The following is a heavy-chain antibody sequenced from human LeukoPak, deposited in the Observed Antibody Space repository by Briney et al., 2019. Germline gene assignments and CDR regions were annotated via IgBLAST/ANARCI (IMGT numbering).Heavy chain of an antibody. J-gene: IGHJ5*02. D-gene: IGHD1-7*01. V-gene: IGHV4-34*01. Sequence: SETLSLTCAVYGGSFSGYYWSWIRQPPGKGLEWIGEINHSGSTNYNPSLKSRVTISVDTSKNQFSLKLSSVTAADTAVYYCARRKTGTTGLNWFDPWGQGTLVTVSS. CDR2: INHSGST. CDR3: ARRKTGTTGLNWFDP. CDR1: GGSFSGYY.